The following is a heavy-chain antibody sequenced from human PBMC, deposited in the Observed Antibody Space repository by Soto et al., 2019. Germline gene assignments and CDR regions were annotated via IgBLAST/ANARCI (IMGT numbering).Heavy chain of an antibody. CDR3: ARVVSGPSDD. J-gene: IGHJ4*02. CDR2: IYSGGST. CDR1: GFTASSNY. D-gene: IGHD2-15*01. Sequence: GGSLRLSCAASGFTASSNYMSWVRQAPGKGLEWVSVIYSGGSTYYADSVKGRFTISRDNSKNTLYLQMNSLRAEDTAVYYCARVVSGPSDDWGQGTLVTVSS. V-gene: IGHV3-53*01.